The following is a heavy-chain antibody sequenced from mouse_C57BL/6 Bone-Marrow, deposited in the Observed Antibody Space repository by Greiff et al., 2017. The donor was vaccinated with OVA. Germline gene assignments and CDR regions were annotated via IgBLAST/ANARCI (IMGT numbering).Heavy chain of an antibody. CDR2: INPNNGGT. V-gene: IGHV1-26*01. D-gene: IGHD1-1*01. CDR1: GYTFTDYY. Sequence: VQLQQSGPELVKPGASVKISCKASGYTFTDYYMNWVKQSHGKSLEWIGDINPNNGGTSYNQKFKGKATLTVDKSSSTAYMELRSLTSEDSAVYYCARHLDGSSWYCDVWGTGTTVTVSS. J-gene: IGHJ1*03. CDR3: ARHLDGSSWYCDV.